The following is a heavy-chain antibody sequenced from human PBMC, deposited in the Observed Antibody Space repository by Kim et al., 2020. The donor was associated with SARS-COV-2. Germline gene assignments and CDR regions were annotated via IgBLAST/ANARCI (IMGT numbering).Heavy chain of an antibody. D-gene: IGHD3-10*01. CDR3: AKLGSGSYYEYYFDY. Sequence: QKLQGRVTMTTDTSTSTAYMELRSLRSDDTAVYYCAKLGSGSYYEYYFDYWGQGTLVTVSS. V-gene: IGHV1-18*01. J-gene: IGHJ4*02.